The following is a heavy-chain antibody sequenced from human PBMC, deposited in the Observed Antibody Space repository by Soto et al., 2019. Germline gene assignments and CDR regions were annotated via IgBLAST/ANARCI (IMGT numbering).Heavy chain of an antibody. CDR3: ARGVSAGVDY. Sequence: QVQLVQSGAEVREPGASVKVSCKASGYSFTSLDINWVRQTAGQGREWMGWMEPSTGRTGYAQKFQGRVNMTRETSINPAYMALTTLTSDDTAFYYCARGVSAGVDYWGQGTLVIVSS. CDR1: GYSFTSLD. V-gene: IGHV1-8*01. J-gene: IGHJ4*02. D-gene: IGHD1-26*01. CDR2: MEPSTGRT.